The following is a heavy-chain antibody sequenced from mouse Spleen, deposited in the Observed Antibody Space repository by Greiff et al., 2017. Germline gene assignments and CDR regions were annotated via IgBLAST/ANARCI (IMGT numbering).Heavy chain of an antibody. Sequence: VHVKQSGPELVKPGASVKISCKASGYSFTGYYMNWVKQSPEKSLEWIGEINPNTGGTIYNQKLKAKATLTIDKSSSTAYMQLKSLTSEDSAVYYCASRGDYYWFFDVWGAGTTVTVSS. CDR2: INPNTGGT. CDR3: ASRGDYYWFFDV. D-gene: IGHD2-4*01. CDR1: GYSFTGYY. V-gene: IGHV1-42*01. J-gene: IGHJ1*01.